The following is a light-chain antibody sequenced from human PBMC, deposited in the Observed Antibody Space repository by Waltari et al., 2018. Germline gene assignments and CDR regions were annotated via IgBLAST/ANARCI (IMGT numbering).Light chain of an antibody. CDR2: GNS. Sequence: QSVLTQPPSVSGAPGQRITISCTGRSSNNGATYGAQWYQQLPGKAPKVLIYGNSNRPSGVPDRFSGSKSGTSASLAITGLQAEDEADYYCQSYDSLIGSVIFGGGTKLTVL. V-gene: IGLV1-40*01. J-gene: IGLJ2*01. CDR1: SSNNGATYG. CDR3: QSYDSLIGSVI.